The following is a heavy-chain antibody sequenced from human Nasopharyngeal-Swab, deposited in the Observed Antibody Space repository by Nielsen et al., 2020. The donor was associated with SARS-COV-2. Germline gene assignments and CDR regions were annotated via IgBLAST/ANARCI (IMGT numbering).Heavy chain of an antibody. V-gene: IGHV6-1*01. J-gene: IGHJ3*02. CDR2: TYYRSKWYN. D-gene: IGHD1-26*01. Sequence: WIRQSPSRGLEWLGRTYYRSKWYNDYALSVRSRLSINADTSKNQLSLQLNSVTPEDTAVYYCARGLSLVGATNDAFDIWGQGTMVTVSS. CDR3: ARGLSLVGATNDAFDI.